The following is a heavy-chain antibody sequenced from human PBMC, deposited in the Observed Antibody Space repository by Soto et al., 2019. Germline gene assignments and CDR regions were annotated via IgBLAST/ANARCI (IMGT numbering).Heavy chain of an antibody. V-gene: IGHV3-30*18. J-gene: IGHJ4*02. D-gene: IGHD6-13*01. CDR2: ISYDGSNK. CDR3: AKGVGAAASYGYFDY. Sequence: QVQLVASGGGVVQPGRSLRLSCAASGFTFTNYGMHWVRQAPGKGLEWVAVISYDGSNKYYADSVKGRFTISRENSKNTLYLQMNSLRAEDTAVYYCAKGVGAAASYGYFDYWGQGTLVTVSS. CDR1: GFTFTNYG.